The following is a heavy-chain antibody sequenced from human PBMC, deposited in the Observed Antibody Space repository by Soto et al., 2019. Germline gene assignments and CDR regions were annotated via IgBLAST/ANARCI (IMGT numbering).Heavy chain of an antibody. J-gene: IGHJ4*02. Sequence: PGGSLRLSCAASGFIVSSNYMSWVRQAPGKGLEWVSVIYSGGSTYYADSVKGRFTISRDNSKNTLYLQMNSLRAEDTAVYYCAREPTTVWYYFDYWGQGTLVTVSS. V-gene: IGHV3-53*01. CDR1: GFIVSSNY. D-gene: IGHD4-17*01. CDR2: IYSGGST. CDR3: AREPTTVWYYFDY.